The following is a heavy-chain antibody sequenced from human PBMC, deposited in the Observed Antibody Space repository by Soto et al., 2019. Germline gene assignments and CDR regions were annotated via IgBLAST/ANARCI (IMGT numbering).Heavy chain of an antibody. CDR1: GGSFSGYY. D-gene: IGHD3-3*01. CDR3: ARQRYYDFWSGPAPYYFDY. Sequence: SETLSLTCAVYGGSFSGYYWSWIRQPPGKGLEWIGEINHSGSTNYNPSLKSRVTISVDTSKNQFSLKLSSVTAADTAVYYCARQRYYDFWSGPAPYYFDYWGQGTLVTVSS. V-gene: IGHV4-34*01. J-gene: IGHJ4*02. CDR2: INHSGST.